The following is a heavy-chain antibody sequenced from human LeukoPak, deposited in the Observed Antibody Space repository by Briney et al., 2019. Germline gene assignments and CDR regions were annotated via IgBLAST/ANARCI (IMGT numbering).Heavy chain of an antibody. CDR1: GFTFSNYS. J-gene: IGHJ5*02. CDR2: LSSSSTYI. Sequence: GGSLRLSCAASGFTFSNYSMNWVRQAPGKGLEWVSSLSSSSTYIYYADSVKGRFTISRDNAKNSLYLQLNSLRAEDTAVYYCARGRSGGSSWYWFDPWGQGTLVTVSS. CDR3: ARGRSGGSSWYWFDP. V-gene: IGHV3-21*01. D-gene: IGHD6-13*01.